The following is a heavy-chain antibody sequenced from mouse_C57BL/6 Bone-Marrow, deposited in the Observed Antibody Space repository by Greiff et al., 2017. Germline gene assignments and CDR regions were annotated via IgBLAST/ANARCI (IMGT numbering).Heavy chain of an antibody. V-gene: IGHV1-81*01. D-gene: IGHD1-1*01. CDR1: GYTFTSYG. CDR3: ARGTTVVATGEAGFAY. Sequence: VQLVESGAELARPGASVKLSCKASGYTFTSYGISWVKQRTGQGLEWIGEIYPRSGNTYYNEKFKGKATLTADKSSSTAYMELRSLTSEDSAVYFCARGTTVVATGEAGFAYGGQGTLVTVSA. CDR2: IYPRSGNT. J-gene: IGHJ3*01.